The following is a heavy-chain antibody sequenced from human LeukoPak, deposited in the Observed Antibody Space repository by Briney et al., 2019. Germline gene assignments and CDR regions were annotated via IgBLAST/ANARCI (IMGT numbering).Heavy chain of an antibody. Sequence: GRSLRLSCEASGFPFHNYPMHWVRQAPGKGLEWLAVISHDECKEYYADSVKGRITLTRDNSKNTLYLEMNSLRVEDTAVYYCARDSRDGYNYIDHWGQGTLVTVSS. D-gene: IGHD5-24*01. CDR3: ARDSRDGYNYIDH. CDR2: ISHDECKE. V-gene: IGHV3-30*04. J-gene: IGHJ4*02. CDR1: GFPFHNYP.